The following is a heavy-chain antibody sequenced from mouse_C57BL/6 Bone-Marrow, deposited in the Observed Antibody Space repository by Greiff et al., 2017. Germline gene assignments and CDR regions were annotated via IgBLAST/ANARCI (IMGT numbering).Heavy chain of an antibody. J-gene: IGHJ4*01. Sequence: VQLQQSGPVLVKPGASVKMSCKASGYTFTDYYMNWVKQSHGKSLEWIGVINPYNGGTSYNQKFKGKATLTVDKSSSTAYMELNSLTSEDSAVYYCARKLTGYYAMDYWGQGTSVTVSS. CDR1: GYTFTDYY. CDR3: ARKLTGYYAMDY. D-gene: IGHD4-1*01. V-gene: IGHV1-19*01. CDR2: INPYNGGT.